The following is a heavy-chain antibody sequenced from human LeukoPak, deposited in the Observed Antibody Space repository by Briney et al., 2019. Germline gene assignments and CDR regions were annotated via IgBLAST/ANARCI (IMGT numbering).Heavy chain of an antibody. CDR2: ISSSGTTI. V-gene: IGHV3-48*03. CDR1: GFTFSSYA. CDR3: ARAAAGTPIDY. J-gene: IGHJ4*02. Sequence: GGSLRLSCAASGFTFSSYAMTWVRQAPGKGPEWVSYISSSGTTIYYADSVRGRFTISRDNAKNSLSLQMNSLRAEDTAVYYCARAAAGTPIDYWGQGTLVTVSS. D-gene: IGHD6-13*01.